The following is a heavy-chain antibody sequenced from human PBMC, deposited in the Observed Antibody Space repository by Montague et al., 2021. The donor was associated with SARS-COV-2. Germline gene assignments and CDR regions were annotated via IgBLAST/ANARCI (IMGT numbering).Heavy chain of an antibody. CDR2: IYHSGSA. CDR1: GGSFSGYY. D-gene: IGHD3-10*01. V-gene: IGHV4-34*01. CDR3: ARVRYYGSATSLGMDV. Sequence: SETLSLTCAVYGGSFSGYYWSWIRQPPGKGLEWIGEIYHSGSANYNPSLKSRVTISVDTSKNQFSLKLSSVTAADTAVYYCARVRYYGSATSLGMDVWGQGTTVTVSS. J-gene: IGHJ6*02.